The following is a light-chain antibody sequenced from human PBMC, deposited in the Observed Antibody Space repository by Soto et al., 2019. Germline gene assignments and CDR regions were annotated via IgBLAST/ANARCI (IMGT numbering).Light chain of an antibody. J-gene: IGKJ5*01. CDR3: QQGYSSPAT. CDR1: QSIGKH. CDR2: GAS. V-gene: IGKV1-39*01. Sequence: IQMTQSPSVLSASVGDRVTITCRASQSIGKHLNWYQQKPGKAPKFLIYGASTLQSAVPSRFTGSGSGTDVTLTVNSLQAEDFATYYCQQGYSSPATFGQGTRLEIK.